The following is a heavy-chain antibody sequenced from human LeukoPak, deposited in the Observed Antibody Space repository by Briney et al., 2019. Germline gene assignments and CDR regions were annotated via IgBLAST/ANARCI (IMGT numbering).Heavy chain of an antibody. J-gene: IGHJ4*02. V-gene: IGHV3-66*01. Sequence: GGSLRLSCAASGFTVSSNYMSWVRPAPGKGLEWVSVIYSGGSTYYADSVKGRFTISRDDSKNTLYLQMNSLRAEDKAVYYCARGNDYGDYYFDYWGQGTLVTVSS. CDR3: ARGNDYGDYYFDY. CDR2: IYSGGST. D-gene: IGHD4-17*01. CDR1: GFTVSSNY.